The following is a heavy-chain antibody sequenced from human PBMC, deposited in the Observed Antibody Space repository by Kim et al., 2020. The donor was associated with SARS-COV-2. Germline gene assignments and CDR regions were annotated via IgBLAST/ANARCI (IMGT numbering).Heavy chain of an antibody. Sequence: SETLSLTCTVSGVSISSGNYYWSWIRQHPGKGLEWIGYIYYSGNTFYNPSLKSRLTISVDTSKNQFSLILNSVTAADTALYYCARDKPSVSGAFDIWGQGTMVTVSS. J-gene: IGHJ3*02. CDR3: ARDKPSVSGAFDI. V-gene: IGHV4-31*03. CDR2: IYYSGNT. CDR1: GVSISSGNYY. D-gene: IGHD3-10*01.